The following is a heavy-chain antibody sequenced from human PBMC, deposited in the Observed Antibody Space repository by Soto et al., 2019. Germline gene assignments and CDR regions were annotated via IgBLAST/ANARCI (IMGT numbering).Heavy chain of an antibody. CDR1: GGSISSYY. J-gene: IGHJ6*03. D-gene: IGHD6-13*01. V-gene: IGHV4-59*01. CDR2: IYYSGST. CDR3: ARDSRAAAHYMDV. Sequence: TSETLSLTCTVSGGSISSYYWSWIRQPPGKGLEWIGYIYYSGSTNYNPSLKSRVTISVDTSKNQFSLKLSSVTAADTAVYYCARDSRAAAHYMDVWGKGTTVTVSS.